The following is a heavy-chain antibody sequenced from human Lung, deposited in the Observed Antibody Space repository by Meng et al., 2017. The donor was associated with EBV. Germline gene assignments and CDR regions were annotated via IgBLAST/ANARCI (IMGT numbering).Heavy chain of an antibody. D-gene: IGHD1-26*01. V-gene: IGHV1-18*01. CDR3: ARVEVGITSGDY. CDR2: SSAYNGDT. Sequence: QAQLVQSGGGVKQPGASVKCSCKACSYTFTNYGITWVRQAPGQGLEWMGWSSAYNGDTNYAQALQGRVTMTTDTSTSTAYMELRSLRSDDTAVYYCARVEVGITSGDYWGQGTLVTVSS. CDR1: SYTFTNYG. J-gene: IGHJ4*02.